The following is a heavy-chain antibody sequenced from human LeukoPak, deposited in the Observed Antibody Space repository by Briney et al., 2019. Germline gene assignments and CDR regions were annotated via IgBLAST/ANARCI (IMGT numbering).Heavy chain of an antibody. CDR2: IKDDGSED. J-gene: IGHJ4*02. CDR1: GFTFSSYY. V-gene: IGHV3-7*01. Sequence: GGSLRLSCAASGFTFSSYYMTWGREAPGKGLEWVATIKDDGSEDYYLDSVKGRFTISRDNAKSSMWLQMSSLRAEDTAVYYCARDQTPFYWGQGSLVTVSS. CDR3: ARDQTPFY. D-gene: IGHD2-15*01.